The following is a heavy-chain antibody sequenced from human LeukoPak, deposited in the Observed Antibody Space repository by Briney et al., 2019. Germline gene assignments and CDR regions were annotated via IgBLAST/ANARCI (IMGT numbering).Heavy chain of an antibody. CDR3: SRLYGDYGWFDP. CDR1: GGSISSSNW. D-gene: IGHD4-17*01. CDR2: IYHSGST. Sequence: PSGTLSLTCAVSGGSISSSNWWSWVRQPPGKGLEWIGEIYHSGSTNYNPSLKSRVTISVDKSKNQFSLRLSSVTAADTAVYYCSRLYGDYGWFDPWGQGTLVTVSS. V-gene: IGHV4-4*02. J-gene: IGHJ5*02.